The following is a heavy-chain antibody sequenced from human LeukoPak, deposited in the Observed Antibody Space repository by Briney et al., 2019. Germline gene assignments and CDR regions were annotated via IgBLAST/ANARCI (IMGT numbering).Heavy chain of an antibody. D-gene: IGHD5-18*01. CDR3: AKDGGYSYGILDY. V-gene: IGHV3-30*04. Sequence: GGSLRLSCAASGFTFSSYAMHWVRQAPGKGLEWVTVISYHARDQFYADSVKGRFTISRDNAKNSLYLQMNSLRAEDTALYYCAKDGGYSYGILDYWGQGTLVTVSS. J-gene: IGHJ4*02. CDR1: GFTFSSYA. CDR2: ISYHARDQ.